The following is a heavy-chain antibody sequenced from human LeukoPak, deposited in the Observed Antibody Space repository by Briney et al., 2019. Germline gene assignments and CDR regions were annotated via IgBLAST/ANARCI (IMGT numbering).Heavy chain of an antibody. CDR3: ARGPDNGDGLDYFDY. CDR1: GFIFIRHW. V-gene: IGHV3-7*01. D-gene: IGHD4-17*01. CDR2: MEQDGSQ. J-gene: IGHJ4*02. Sequence: LGGALRLSCVACGFIFIRHWMGCFRQATARGLEGVPNMEQDGSQYYDDPGMGRFIIHRDNAKNSLDLQMNSLRAEDTAVYSCARGPDNGDGLDYFDYWGQGTLVTVSS.